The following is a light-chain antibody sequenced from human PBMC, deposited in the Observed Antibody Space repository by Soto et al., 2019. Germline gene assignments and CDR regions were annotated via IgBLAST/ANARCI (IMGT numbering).Light chain of an antibody. CDR3: QQYNSYS. Sequence: EVVMTQSPATLSVSPGEGATLPCRASQGIGDTLAWYQHKPGQTPRLLIYDTSTRATGVPSRFSGSGSGTEFTLTISSLQPDDFATYYCQQYNSYSFGQGTKVDIK. J-gene: IGKJ1*01. CDR2: DTS. CDR1: QGIGDT. V-gene: IGKV3-15*01.